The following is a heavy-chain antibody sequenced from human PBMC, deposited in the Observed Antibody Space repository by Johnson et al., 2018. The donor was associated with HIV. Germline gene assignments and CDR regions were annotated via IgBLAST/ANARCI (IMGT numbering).Heavy chain of an antibody. CDR2: ISGSGGST. CDR3: AKSRGGYSYGYDAFDI. V-gene: IGHV3-23*04. J-gene: IGHJ3*02. D-gene: IGHD5-18*01. Sequence: VQLVESGGGLVQPGGSLSLSCTASGFTFSSYAMSWVRQAPGKGLEWVSAISGSGGSTYYADSVKGRFTISRDNSKNTLYLQMNSLRTEDTALYYCAKSRGGYSYGYDAFDIWGQGTMVTVSS. CDR1: GFTFSSYA.